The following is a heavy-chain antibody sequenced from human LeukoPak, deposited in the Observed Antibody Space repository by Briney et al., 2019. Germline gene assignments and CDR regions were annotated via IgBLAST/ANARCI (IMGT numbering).Heavy chain of an antibody. Sequence: GGSLRLSCAASGFTFKSFGMTWVRQAPGEGLEWVSFISGSGGATYYADSVKGRFTISRDTSKNTLFLQMNNRRADSTAVYYCAKNTMTTWTGSDYWGQGILVTVSS. V-gene: IGHV3-23*01. J-gene: IGHJ4*02. CDR1: GFTFKSFG. CDR3: AKNTMTTWTGSDY. CDR2: ISGSGGAT. D-gene: IGHD4-17*01.